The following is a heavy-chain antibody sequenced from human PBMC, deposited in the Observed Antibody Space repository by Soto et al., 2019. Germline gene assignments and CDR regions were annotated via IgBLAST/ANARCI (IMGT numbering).Heavy chain of an antibody. V-gene: IGHV3-23*01. CDR3: AKYQRSRYYDGSGYLDY. CDR1: GFTFSSYA. J-gene: IGHJ4*02. CDR2: ISGSGGST. Sequence: GGSLRLSCAASGFTFSSYAMSWVRQAPGKGLEWVSAISGSGGSTYYADSVKGRFTISRDNSKNTLYLQMNSLRVEDTAVYYCAKYQRSRYYDGSGYLDYWGQGTLVTVSS. D-gene: IGHD3-22*01.